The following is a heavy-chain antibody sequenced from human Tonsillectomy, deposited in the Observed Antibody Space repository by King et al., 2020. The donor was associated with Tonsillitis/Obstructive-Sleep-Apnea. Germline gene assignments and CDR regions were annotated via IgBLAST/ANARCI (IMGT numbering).Heavy chain of an antibody. Sequence: QLVQSGAEVKKPGASVKVACKASGYTLTSFGISWVRQAPGQGFEWMGRISAYNGNTNYAQKLQGRVTMTTDTSTSTAYMELRSLRSDDTAVYYCARVPVYYDSSGSDYWGQGTLVTVSS. D-gene: IGHD3-22*01. CDR2: ISAYNGNT. CDR1: GYTLTSFG. J-gene: IGHJ4*02. CDR3: ARVPVYYDSSGSDY. V-gene: IGHV1-18*01.